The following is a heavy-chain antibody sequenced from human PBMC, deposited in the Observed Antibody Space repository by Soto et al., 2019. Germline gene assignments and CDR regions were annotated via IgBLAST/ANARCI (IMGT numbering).Heavy chain of an antibody. D-gene: IGHD3-10*01. Sequence: SEPLSLTFSLSGASIPRGGCYWTWIRQQPGKGLEWIGNINYSEKNYYNPSITSRVTISLDTSKIQFSLKVNSVTAADTAVYYCVIDRGTTGRMDDWGQGTTVTVSS. V-gene: IGHV4-31*03. J-gene: IGHJ6*02. CDR2: INYSEKN. CDR1: GASIPRGGCY. CDR3: VIDRGTTGRMDD.